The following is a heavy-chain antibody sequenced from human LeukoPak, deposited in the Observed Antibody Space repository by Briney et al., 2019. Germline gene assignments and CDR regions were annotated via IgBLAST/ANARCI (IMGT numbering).Heavy chain of an antibody. CDR2: ISWNSGSI. CDR1: GFTFSSYW. CDR3: AKGGSSGWYFDY. V-gene: IGHV3-9*03. Sequence: GGSLRLSCAASGFTFSSYWMHWVRQAPGKGLEWVSGISWNSGSIGYADSVKGRFTISRDNAKNSLYLQMNSLRAEDMALYYCAKGGSSGWYFDYWGQGTLVTVSS. D-gene: IGHD6-19*01. J-gene: IGHJ4*02.